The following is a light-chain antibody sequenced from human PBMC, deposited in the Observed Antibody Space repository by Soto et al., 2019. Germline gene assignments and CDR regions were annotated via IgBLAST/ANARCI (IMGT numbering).Light chain of an antibody. CDR3: ATWDASLDGMV. J-gene: IGLJ2*01. CDR2: RNN. V-gene: IGLV1-44*01. CDR1: SSNIGSNT. Sequence: QSVLTQPPSASGTPGQRVTISCSGSSSNIGSNTVNWYHQLPGTAPKLLIYRNNQRPSGVPDRVSGSKSGTSASLTISGLQSEDEADYYCATWDASLDGMVFGGGTKL.